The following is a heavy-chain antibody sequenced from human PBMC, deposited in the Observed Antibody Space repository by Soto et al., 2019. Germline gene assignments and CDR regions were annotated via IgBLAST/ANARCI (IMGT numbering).Heavy chain of an antibody. CDR3: ARGGITIFGVVIFDY. Sequence: SVKVSCKASGGTFSSYAISWVRQAPGQGLEWMGGIIPIFGTANYAQKFQGRVTITADKSTSTAYMELSSLRSEDTAVYYCARGGITIFGVVIFDYWGQGTLVNVSS. CDR2: IIPIFGTA. V-gene: IGHV1-69*06. CDR1: GGTFSSYA. J-gene: IGHJ4*02. D-gene: IGHD3-3*01.